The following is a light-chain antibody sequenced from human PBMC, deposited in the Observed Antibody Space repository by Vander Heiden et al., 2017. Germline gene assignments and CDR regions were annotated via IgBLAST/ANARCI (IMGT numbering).Light chain of an antibody. CDR2: KAS. CDR3: QQYNFYGS. Sequence: DIQMTQSPPTLSASVGDRVTITCRASQSINTWLAWYQQKPGKAPKPLIYKASSLESGVPSRFSGSGSGTEFTLTISSLQPDDFATYYCQQYNFYGSFGQGTKVE. V-gene: IGKV1-5*03. CDR1: QSINTW. J-gene: IGKJ1*01.